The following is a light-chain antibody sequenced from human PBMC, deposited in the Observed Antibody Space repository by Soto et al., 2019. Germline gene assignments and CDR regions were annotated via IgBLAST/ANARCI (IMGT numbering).Light chain of an antibody. CDR2: DAF. J-gene: IGKJ3*01. V-gene: IGKV3-11*01. Sequence: EIALTQSPATLSLSPGERATLSCRASQSISSYLAWYQQKPGQAPRLLIYDAFNRATGIPARFSGSGSGTDFTLTISSLEPEDFAVYYCQQRGNWPPTFGPGTKVDIK. CDR3: QQRGNWPPT. CDR1: QSISSY.